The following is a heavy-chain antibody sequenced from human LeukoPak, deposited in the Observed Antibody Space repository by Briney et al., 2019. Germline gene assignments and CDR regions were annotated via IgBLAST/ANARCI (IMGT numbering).Heavy chain of an antibody. CDR3: ARHQPLGYGGNSDAFDI. D-gene: IGHD4-23*01. CDR2: IYYSGST. J-gene: IGHJ3*02. V-gene: IGHV4-39*01. Sequence: PSETLSLTCTVSGGSISSSSYYWGWIRQPPGKGLEWIGSIYYSGSTYYNPSLKSRVTMSVDTSKNQFSLKLSSVTAADTAVYYCARHQPLGYGGNSDAFDIWGQGTMVTVSS. CDR1: GGSISSSSYY.